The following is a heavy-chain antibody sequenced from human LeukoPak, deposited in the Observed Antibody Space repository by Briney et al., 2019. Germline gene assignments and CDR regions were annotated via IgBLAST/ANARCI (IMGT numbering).Heavy chain of an antibody. Sequence: GESLKISCKGSGYSFATYWIGWVRQMPGKGLEWMGIIYPGDSETRYSPSFQGQVTISADKSISTAYLQWSSLKASDTAMYYCARCGAGSGSSYSYYYMDVWGRGTTVTISS. D-gene: IGHD3-10*01. CDR1: GYSFATYW. CDR3: ARCGAGSGSSYSYYYMDV. J-gene: IGHJ6*03. CDR2: IYPGDSET. V-gene: IGHV5-51*01.